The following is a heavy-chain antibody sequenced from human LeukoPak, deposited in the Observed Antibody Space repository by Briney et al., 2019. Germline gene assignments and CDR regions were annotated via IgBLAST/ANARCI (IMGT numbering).Heavy chain of an antibody. CDR3: ARDHGDSSSWYFAFDI. CDR1: GFSFSDSV. CDR2: ISHDVKTT. D-gene: IGHD6-13*01. V-gene: IGHV3-30*04. J-gene: IGHJ3*02. Sequence: GSLRLSCVASGFSFSDSVIHWVRQAPGKGLEWVAVISHDVKTTYYADSAKGRFTISRDNSRNTVFLQMNSLRAEDTAVYYCARDHGDSSSWYFAFDIWGQGTMVTVSS.